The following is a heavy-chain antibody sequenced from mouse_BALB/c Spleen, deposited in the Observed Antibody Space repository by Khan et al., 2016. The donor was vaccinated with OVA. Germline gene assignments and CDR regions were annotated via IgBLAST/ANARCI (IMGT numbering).Heavy chain of an antibody. CDR2: ISYSGST. CDR3: ARDGHYAMDY. J-gene: IGHJ4*01. Sequence: EVKLEVSGPGLVKPSQSLSLTCTVTGYSITSDYAWNWIRQFPGNKLEWMGYISYSGSTSYNPSLKSRISITRDTSKNQFFLQLNSVTTEDTATYYCARDGHYAMDYWGQGTSVTVSS. V-gene: IGHV3-2*02. CDR1: GYSITSDYA. D-gene: IGHD2-3*01.